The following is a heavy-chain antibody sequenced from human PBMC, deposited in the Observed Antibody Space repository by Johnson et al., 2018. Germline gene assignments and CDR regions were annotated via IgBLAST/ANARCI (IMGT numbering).Heavy chain of an antibody. V-gene: IGHV3-48*01. CDR3: AREAWIQLPRNYYYYYMDV. Sequence: VQLVESGGGLVQPGGSLRLSCAASGFTFSSYSMNWVRQAPGKGLEWVSYISSSSSTIYYADSVKGRFTISRDNAKNSLYLQMNSLRAEDTAVYYCAREAWIQLPRNYYYYYMDVWGKGTTVTVSS. J-gene: IGHJ6*03. D-gene: IGHD5-18*01. CDR2: ISSSSSTI. CDR1: GFTFSSYS.